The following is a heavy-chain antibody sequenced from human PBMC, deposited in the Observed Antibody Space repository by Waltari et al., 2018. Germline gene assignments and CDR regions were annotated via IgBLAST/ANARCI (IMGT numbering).Heavy chain of an antibody. V-gene: IGHV3-7*01. Sequence: EVQLVESGGGLVQPGGSLRLSCAASGFTFSSYWMSWVRQAPGKGLEWVANIKQDGSENYYVDSVKGRFTISRDNAKNSLYLQMNSLRAEDTAVYYWAREGVQLEIDYWGQGTLVTVSS. CDR1: GFTFSSYW. CDR3: AREGVQLEIDY. D-gene: IGHD1-1*01. J-gene: IGHJ4*02. CDR2: IKQDGSEN.